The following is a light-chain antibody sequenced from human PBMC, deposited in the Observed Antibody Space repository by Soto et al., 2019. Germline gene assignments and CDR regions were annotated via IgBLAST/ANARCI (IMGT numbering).Light chain of an antibody. CDR2: EDI. J-gene: IGLJ2*01. CDR1: SSDVGRYNL. V-gene: IGLV2-23*01. CDR3: CSYAGGTSVV. Sequence: QSALTQPASVSGSPGQSITISCTGSSSDVGRYNLVSWYQQHPGKAPKLIIYEDIERPSGVSNRFSGSKSGNTASLTISELQTDDEADYYCCSYAGGTSVVFGGGTKVTVL.